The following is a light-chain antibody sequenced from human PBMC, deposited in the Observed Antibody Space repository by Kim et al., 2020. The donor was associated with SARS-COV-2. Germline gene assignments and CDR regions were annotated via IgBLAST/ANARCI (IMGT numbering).Light chain of an antibody. CDR2: WAS. CDR3: QQYYSTPPS. V-gene: IGKV4-1*01. CDR1: QTVLYNSNNKNY. J-gene: IGKJ2*03. Sequence: ATLNCKSSQTVLYNSNNKNYLAWYQQKPAQAPKLLIYWASIRESGVSDRFSGSGSETDFTLTISSLQAEDVAVYYCQQYYSTPPSFGQGTKLEIK.